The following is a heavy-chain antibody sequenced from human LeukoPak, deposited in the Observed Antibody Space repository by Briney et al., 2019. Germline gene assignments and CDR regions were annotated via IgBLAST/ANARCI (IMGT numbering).Heavy chain of an antibody. V-gene: IGHV3-30*04. J-gene: IGHJ4*02. CDR1: GFTFSSYA. CDR3: ARAGSHWHYVY. Sequence: GGSLRLSCAASGFTFSSYAMHWVRQAPGKGLEWVAVISYDGSNKYYADSVKGRFTISRDNSKNTLYLQMNSLRAEDTAVYYCARAGSHWHYVYWGQGTVVTVSS. CDR2: ISYDGSNK. D-gene: IGHD3-10*01.